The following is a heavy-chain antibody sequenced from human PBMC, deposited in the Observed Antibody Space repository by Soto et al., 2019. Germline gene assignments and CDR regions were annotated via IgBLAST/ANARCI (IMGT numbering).Heavy chain of an antibody. J-gene: IGHJ6*03. CDR2: INHSGST. D-gene: IGHD3-9*01. V-gene: IGHV4-34*01. CDR3: ARVGPLRYFDWLPYYYYMDV. CDR1: GWSFSGYY. Sequence: SETLSLXCAVYGWSFSGYYWSWIRQPPGKGLEWIGEINHSGSTNYNPSLKSRVTISVDTSKNQFSLKLSSVTAADTAVYYCARVGPLRYFDWLPYYYYMDVWGKGTTVTVSS.